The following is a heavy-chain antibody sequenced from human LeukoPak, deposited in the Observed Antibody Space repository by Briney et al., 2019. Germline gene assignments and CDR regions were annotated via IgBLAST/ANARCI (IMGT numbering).Heavy chain of an antibody. J-gene: IGHJ6*02. V-gene: IGHV4-30-4*01. Sequence: KSSETLSLTCTVSGGSISSYYWSWIRQPPGKGLEWIGYIYYSGSTYYNPSLKSRVTISVDTSKNQFSLKLSSVTAADTAVYYCAREGILTSRSMDVWGQGTTVTVSS. D-gene: IGHD3-9*01. CDR3: AREGILTSRSMDV. CDR2: IYYSGST. CDR1: GGSISSYY.